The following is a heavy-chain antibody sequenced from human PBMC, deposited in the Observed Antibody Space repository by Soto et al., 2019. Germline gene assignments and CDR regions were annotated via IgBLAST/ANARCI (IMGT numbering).Heavy chain of an antibody. J-gene: IGHJ4*02. CDR2: ISYDGSNK. Sequence: QVQLVESGGGVVQPGRSLRLSCAASGFTFSSYGMHWFGQAPGKGLEWVAVISYDGSNKYYADSVKGRFTISRDNSKNTLYLQMNSLRAEDTAVYYCWGRARPWEDYWGQGTLVTVSS. V-gene: IGHV3-30*03. D-gene: IGHD3-16*01. CDR1: GFTFSSYG. CDR3: WGRARPWEDY.